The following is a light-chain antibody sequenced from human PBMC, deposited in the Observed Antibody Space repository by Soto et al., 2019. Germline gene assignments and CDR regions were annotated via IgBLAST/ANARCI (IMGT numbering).Light chain of an antibody. CDR2: AAS. CDR1: RDVGSD. V-gene: IGKV1-6*01. J-gene: IGKJ1*01. Sequence: SLSGSVGEKIIITCRASRDVGSDVSWYQQKPGQAPKLLIYAASNLYTGVPSRFSGSRSGTEFTLTISSLQPEDFASYYRLQDYGDSWTFGQGTKVDI. CDR3: LQDYGDSWT.